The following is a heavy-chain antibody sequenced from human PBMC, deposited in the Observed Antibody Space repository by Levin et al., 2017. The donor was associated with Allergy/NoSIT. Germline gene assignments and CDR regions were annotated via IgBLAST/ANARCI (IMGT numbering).Heavy chain of an antibody. CDR3: ARDECAWFGGGYGPDV. J-gene: IGHJ6*02. D-gene: IGHD3-10*01. V-gene: IGHV4-30-4*01. CDR1: GDSINRGDYY. Sequence: SETLSLTCTVSGDSINRGDYYWTWLRQLPGKGLEWIGFIPHGGSATYNPSLKSRLTLSLDTSKNHFSLKLASVTVADTAVYYFARDECAWFGGGYGPDVWGQGTTVIVSS. CDR2: IPHGGSA.